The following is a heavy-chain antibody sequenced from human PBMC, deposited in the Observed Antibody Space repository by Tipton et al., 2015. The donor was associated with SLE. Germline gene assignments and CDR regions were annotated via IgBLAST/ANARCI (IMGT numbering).Heavy chain of an antibody. CDR3: ARSSSGSYSHDAFDI. Sequence: QSGPEVKKPGESLKISCKGSGYSFTSYWIGWVRQMPGKGLEWMGIIYPGDSDTRYSPSFQGQVTISADKSISTAYLQWSSLKASDTAMYYCARSSSGSYSHDAFDIWGQGTMVTVSS. J-gene: IGHJ3*02. D-gene: IGHD1-26*01. CDR1: GYSFTSYW. CDR2: IYPGDSDT. V-gene: IGHV5-51*03.